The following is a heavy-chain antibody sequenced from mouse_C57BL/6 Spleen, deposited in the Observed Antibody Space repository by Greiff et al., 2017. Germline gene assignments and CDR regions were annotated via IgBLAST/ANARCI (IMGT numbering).Heavy chain of an antibody. Sequence: DVQLQEPGGGLVKPGGSLKLSCAASGFTFSSYTMSWVRQTPEQRLEWVATISGAGGNTYYPDSVKGRFTISRDNAKNTLYLQMSSLRSEDSAVYYCARQGITTVADFDYWGQGTTLTVSS. CDR2: ISGAGGNT. CDR3: ARQGITTVADFDY. J-gene: IGHJ2*01. D-gene: IGHD1-1*01. CDR1: GFTFSSYT. V-gene: IGHV5-9*04.